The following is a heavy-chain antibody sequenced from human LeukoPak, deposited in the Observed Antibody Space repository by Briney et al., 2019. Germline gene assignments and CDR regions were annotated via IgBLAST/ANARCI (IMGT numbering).Heavy chain of an antibody. CDR3: AREEARGGWFDP. D-gene: IGHD3-16*01. J-gene: IGHJ5*02. CDR1: GGPISSSNW. CDR2: IYHSGST. V-gene: IGHV4-4*02. Sequence: PSGTLSLTCAVPGGPISSSNWWSWVRQPPGKGLEWIGEIYHSGSTNYNPSLKSRVTISVDKSQNQFSLKLSSVTAADTAVYYCAREEARGGWFDPWGQGTLVTVSS.